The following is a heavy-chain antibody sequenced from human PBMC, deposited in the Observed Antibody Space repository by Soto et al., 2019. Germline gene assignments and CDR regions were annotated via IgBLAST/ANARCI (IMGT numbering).Heavy chain of an antibody. Sequence: GGSRRLSCAASGCTFSSYGMHWVRQAPGKGLEWVAVIWYDGSNKYYADSVKGRFTISRDNSKNTLYLQMNSLRAEDTAVYYCATGVARGVINYYYYMDDWGKGTMVTVSS. CDR3: ATGVARGVINYYYYMDD. D-gene: IGHD3-10*01. CDR1: GCTFSSYG. V-gene: IGHV3-33*01. J-gene: IGHJ6*03. CDR2: IWYDGSNK.